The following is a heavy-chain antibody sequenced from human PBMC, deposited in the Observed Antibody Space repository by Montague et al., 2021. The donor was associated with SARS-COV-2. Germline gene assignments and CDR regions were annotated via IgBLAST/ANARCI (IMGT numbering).Heavy chain of an antibody. D-gene: IGHD5-24*01. CDR1: GDSVSGNSAG. J-gene: IGHJ5*02. Sequence: CAISGDSVSGNSAGWNWIRQSPSRGLEWLGRTYYRSKWYNDYAVSVKSRITINPDTSKNQFSLHLNSVTPEDTAVYYCASGWLRGYFDPWGQGTLVTVSS. V-gene: IGHV6-1*01. CDR3: ASGWLRGYFDP. CDR2: TYYRSKWYN.